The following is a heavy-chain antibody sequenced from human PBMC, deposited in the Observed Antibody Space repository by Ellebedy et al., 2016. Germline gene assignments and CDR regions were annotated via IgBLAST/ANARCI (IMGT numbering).Heavy chain of an antibody. J-gene: IGHJ4*02. Sequence: GGSLRLSXAPSGLTVSSFFMSWVRQAPGKGLQWVPTISGAGDNTRFADSVKGRFTVSRDNSRNTVYLQMNNLRVEDTALYYCRHGHYADYWGQGTLVTVSS. V-gene: IGHV3-23*01. CDR2: ISGAGDNT. CDR1: GLTVSSFF. CDR3: RHGHYADY.